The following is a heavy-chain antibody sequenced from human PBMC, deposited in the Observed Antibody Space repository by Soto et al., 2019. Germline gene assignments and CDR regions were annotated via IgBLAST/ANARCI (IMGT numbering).Heavy chain of an antibody. CDR1: GGTFSSYA. J-gene: IGHJ4*02. CDR2: IIPIFGTA. CDR3: ARVRYFTGYYDSSGYYYPSSGNSQRYFDY. D-gene: IGHD3-22*01. V-gene: IGHV1-69*13. Sequence: GASVKVSCKASGGTFSSYAISWVRQAPGQGLEWMGGIIPIFGTANYAQKFQGRVTITADESTSTAYMELSSLRSEDTAVYYCARVRYFTGYYDSSGYYYPSSGNSQRYFDYWGQGTLVTVSS.